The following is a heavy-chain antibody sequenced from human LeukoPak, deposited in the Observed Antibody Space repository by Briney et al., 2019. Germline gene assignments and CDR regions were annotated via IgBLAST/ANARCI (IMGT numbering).Heavy chain of an antibody. CDR1: GGSISSYY. Sequence: SETLSLTCTVYGGSISSYYWSWIRPPPGKGLGWIGYIYYSGSTNYDPSLKSRVTISVETSKNRFSLKLSSVTAADTAVYYCARDIGSSDFDYWGQGTLVTVSS. V-gene: IGHV4-59*01. CDR3: ARDIGSSDFDY. J-gene: IGHJ4*02. CDR2: IYYSGST. D-gene: IGHD6-6*01.